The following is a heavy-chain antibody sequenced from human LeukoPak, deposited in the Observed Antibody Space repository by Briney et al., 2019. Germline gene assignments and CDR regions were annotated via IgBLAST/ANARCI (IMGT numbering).Heavy chain of an antibody. J-gene: IGHJ6*02. CDR3: ARVVRDIVATNYYYYGMDV. V-gene: IGHV1-18*01. Sequence: ASVKVSCKASGYTFTSYDINWVRQATGQGLEWMGWISAYNGNTNYAQKLQGRVTMTTDTSTSTAYMELRSLRSDDTAVYYCARVVRDIVATNYYYYGMDVWGQGTTVTVSS. D-gene: IGHD5-12*01. CDR1: GYTFTSYD. CDR2: ISAYNGNT.